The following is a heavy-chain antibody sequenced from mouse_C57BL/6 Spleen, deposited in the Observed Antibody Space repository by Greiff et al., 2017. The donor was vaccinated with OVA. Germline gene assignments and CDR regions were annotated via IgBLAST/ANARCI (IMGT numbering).Heavy chain of an antibody. Sequence: QVQLQQPGAELVMPGASVKLSCKASGYTFTSYWMHWVKQRPGQGLEWIGEIDPSDSYTNYNQKFKGKSTLTVDKSSSTAYMQLSSLTSEDSAVYYCARRAYGNRAYYYAMDYWGQGTSVTISS. CDR1: GYTFTSYW. CDR3: ARRAYGNRAYYYAMDY. J-gene: IGHJ4*01. D-gene: IGHD2-1*01. V-gene: IGHV1-69*01. CDR2: IDPSDSYT.